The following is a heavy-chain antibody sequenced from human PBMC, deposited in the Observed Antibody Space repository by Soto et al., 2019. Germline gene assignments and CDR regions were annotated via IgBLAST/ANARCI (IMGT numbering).Heavy chain of an antibody. J-gene: IGHJ2*01. CDR3: ARDPGL. CDR1: GGSISRGGYS. Sequence: QLQLQESGSGLVKPSQTLTLTCAVSGGSISRGGYSWSWIRQPPGKGLEWIGYIYHSGSIYYNSSLKSRFTISVHRSKNQFSLKLSSVTAADTAVYYCARDPGLWGRGTLVTVSS. CDR2: IYHSGSI. V-gene: IGHV4-30-2*01.